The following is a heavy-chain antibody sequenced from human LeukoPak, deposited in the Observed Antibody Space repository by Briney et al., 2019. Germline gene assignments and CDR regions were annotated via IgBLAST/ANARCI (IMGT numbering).Heavy chain of an antibody. V-gene: IGHV3-13*01. J-gene: IGHJ3*02. D-gene: IGHD1-26*01. CDR1: GSPFSDYD. CDR2: ISIGGDT. Sequence: GGSLRLSCVVSGSPFSDYDMLWVRQGAGRGLEWVSAISIGGDTYYPGSVKGRFTISRENAKSSLYLQMNNLRVGDTAIYYCARAHVGAGLAFDIWGQGTMVTVSS. CDR3: ARAHVGAGLAFDI.